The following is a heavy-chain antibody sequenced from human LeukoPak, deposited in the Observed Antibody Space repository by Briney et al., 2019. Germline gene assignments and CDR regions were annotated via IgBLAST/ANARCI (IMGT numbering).Heavy chain of an antibody. CDR2: ISASGGST. CDR3: ARVLLERPGIDSFDM. J-gene: IGHJ3*02. D-gene: IGHD1-1*01. Sequence: GGSLRLSCAASGFTFSSYAMNWVRQAPGKGLEWVSTISASGGSTYYFVKGRFTISRDNAGNSLYLQMNSLRDEDTAVYYCARVLLERPGIDSFDMWGQGTMVTVSS. CDR1: GFTFSSYA. V-gene: IGHV3-23*01.